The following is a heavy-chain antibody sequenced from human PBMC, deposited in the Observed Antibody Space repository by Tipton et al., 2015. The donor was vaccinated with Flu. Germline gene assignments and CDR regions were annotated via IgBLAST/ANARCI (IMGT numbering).Heavy chain of an antibody. V-gene: IGHV4-38-2*01. CDR1: GYSITSAYY. Sequence: GLVKPSETLSLSCDVSGYSITSAYYWGWVRQPPGQGLEWIGSIYHSGTTYYNPSLKSRVIISADTWKTQFSLKLGSVTAADTAVYYCARLTYYYGSGTSDCWGQGTLLTVSS. CDR2: IYHSGTT. J-gene: IGHJ4*02. CDR3: ARLTYYYGSGTSDC. D-gene: IGHD3-10*01.